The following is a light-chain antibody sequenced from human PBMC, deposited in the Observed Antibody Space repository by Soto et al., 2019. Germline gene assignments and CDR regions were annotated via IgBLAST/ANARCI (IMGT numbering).Light chain of an antibody. CDR3: ATWDDRLRAYV. V-gene: IGLV1-47*01. CDR2: RNG. CDR1: SSNIGTYY. J-gene: IGLJ1*01. Sequence: QSVLTQPPSASGTPGQRATISCSGSSSNIGTYYVDWYQQLPGTAPKLLIHRNGQRPSGVPDRFSGSKSGTSASLAISGLRSEDEADYYCATWDDRLRAYVIGAGTKVTV.